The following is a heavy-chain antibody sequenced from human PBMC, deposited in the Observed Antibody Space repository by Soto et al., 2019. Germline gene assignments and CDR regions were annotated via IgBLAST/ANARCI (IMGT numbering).Heavy chain of an antibody. V-gene: IGHV1-69*13. D-gene: IGHD6-13*01. CDR1: GYTLTELS. CDR3: ARGSSTLRLPQNFDY. J-gene: IGHJ4*02. Sequence: SVKVSCKVSGYTLTELSMHWARQAPGQGLEWMGGIIPIFGTANYAQKFQGRVTITADESTSTAYMELSSLRSEDTAVYYCARGSSTLRLPQNFDYWGQGTLVTVSS. CDR2: IIPIFGTA.